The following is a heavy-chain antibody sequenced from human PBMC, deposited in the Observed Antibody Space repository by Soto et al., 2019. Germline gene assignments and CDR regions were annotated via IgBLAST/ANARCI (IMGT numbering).Heavy chain of an antibody. Sequence: GGSLRLSCAASGFTFSDHHMDWVRQAPGKGLEWVGRARNKAHGYTTAYAASLKGRFTISRDDSKNSLSPQMNSLKTEGTAVYFCARLMGTSFDLWGQGTLVTVSS. CDR1: GFTFSDHH. D-gene: IGHD2-8*01. V-gene: IGHV3-72*01. CDR3: ARLMGTSFDL. CDR2: ARNKAHGYTT. J-gene: IGHJ4*02.